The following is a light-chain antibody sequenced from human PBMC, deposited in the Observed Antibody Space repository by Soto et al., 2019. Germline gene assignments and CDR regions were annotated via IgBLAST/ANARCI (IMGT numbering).Light chain of an antibody. CDR3: QQYGSLPYT. V-gene: IGKV3-11*01. CDR2: DAS. Sequence: EIVLTQSPATLSLSPGERATLSCRASESVNIYVAWYQQKPGRAPRLLIYDASNRATGIPGRFSGSGSGTYFTLTISSLEPEDFVVYHCQQYGSLPYTFGQGTKVDIK. J-gene: IGKJ2*01. CDR1: ESVNIY.